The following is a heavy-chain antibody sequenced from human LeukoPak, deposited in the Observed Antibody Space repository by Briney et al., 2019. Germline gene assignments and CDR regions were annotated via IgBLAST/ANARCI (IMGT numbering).Heavy chain of an antibody. V-gene: IGHV4-39*01. CDR2: IYYSGST. D-gene: IGHD3-10*01. J-gene: IGHJ5*02. Sequence: SETLSLTCAVSGGSVSSGTHYWGWIRQPPGKGLEWIGSIYYSGSTYYNPSLKSRVTISVDTSKNQFSLKLSSVTAADTAVYYCARDAPNAYYYGSGSSWGQGTLVTVSS. CDR1: GGSVSSGTHY. CDR3: ARDAPNAYYYGSGSS.